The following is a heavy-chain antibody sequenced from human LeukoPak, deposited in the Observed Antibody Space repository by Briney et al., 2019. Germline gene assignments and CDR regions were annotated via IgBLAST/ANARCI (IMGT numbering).Heavy chain of an antibody. CDR1: GGSISSYY. CDR2: IYYSGST. V-gene: IGHV4-59*08. Sequence: SETLSLTCTVSGGSISSYYWSWIRQPPGKGLEWIGYIYYSGSTNYNPSLKSRVTISVDTSKNQFSLKLSSVTAADTAVYYCARRFYYYGSGSYYNVDYFDYWGQGTLVTVSS. CDR3: ARRFYYYGSGSYYNVDYFDY. J-gene: IGHJ4*02. D-gene: IGHD3-10*01.